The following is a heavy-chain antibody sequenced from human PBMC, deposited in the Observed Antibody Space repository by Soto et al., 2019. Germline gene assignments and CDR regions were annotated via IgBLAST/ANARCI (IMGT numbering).Heavy chain of an antibody. Sequence: EVQLLESGGGLVQPGGSLRLSCAASGFTFSSYAMSWVRQAPGKGLEWVSAISGSGGSTYYADSVKGRFTISRDNSKNTLYQQMNSLRAEDTAVYYCAKGLYYDFWSGYPTLDYWGQGTLVTVSS. CDR3: AKGLYYDFWSGYPTLDY. CDR2: ISGSGGST. CDR1: GFTFSSYA. J-gene: IGHJ4*02. V-gene: IGHV3-23*01. D-gene: IGHD3-3*01.